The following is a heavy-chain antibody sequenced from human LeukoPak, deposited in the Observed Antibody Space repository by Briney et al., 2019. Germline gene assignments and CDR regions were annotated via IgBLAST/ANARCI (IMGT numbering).Heavy chain of an antibody. CDR2: IYSSGST. D-gene: IGHD1-26*01. CDR3: AKSGGYGLIDY. CDR1: GASISGSGYY. Sequence: SETLSLTCTVSGASISGSGYYCGWIRQPPGKGLEWIGSIYSSGSTYYNASLQSRVTISIETSKNQISLRLNSVTAADTAMYYCAKSGGYGLIDYWGQGTLVTVSS. J-gene: IGHJ4*02. V-gene: IGHV4-39*01.